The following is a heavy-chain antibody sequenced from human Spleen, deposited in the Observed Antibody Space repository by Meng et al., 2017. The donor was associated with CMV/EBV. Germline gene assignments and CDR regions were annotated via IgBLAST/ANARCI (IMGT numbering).Heavy chain of an antibody. CDR3: ASSSTLGYYMDV. CDR2: ISGSGGST. J-gene: IGHJ6*03. V-gene: IGHV3-23*04. Sequence: EGRVVGSVGVVVDAGGALVFSCAAAGFTFRSYAIVWVRQAPGKGLEWVSAISGSGGSTYYADSVKGRFTISRDNSKNTLYLQMNSLRAEDTAVYYCASSSTLGYYMDVWGKGTTVTVSS. CDR1: GFTFRSYA. D-gene: IGHD2-2*01.